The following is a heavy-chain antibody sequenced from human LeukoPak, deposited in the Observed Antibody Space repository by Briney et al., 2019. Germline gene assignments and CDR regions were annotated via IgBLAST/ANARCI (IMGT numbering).Heavy chain of an antibody. Sequence: SETLSLTCTVSGGSISSYYWSWIRQPPGKGLGWNGYIYHSGSTNYNPPLKSRVTISVDTSKNQLSLKLSSVTAADTAVYYCVRRSVIYWYFDLWGRGTLVTVTS. J-gene: IGHJ2*01. D-gene: IGHD2-21*01. CDR1: GGSISSYY. CDR3: VRRSVIYWYFDL. V-gene: IGHV4-59*08. CDR2: IYHSGST.